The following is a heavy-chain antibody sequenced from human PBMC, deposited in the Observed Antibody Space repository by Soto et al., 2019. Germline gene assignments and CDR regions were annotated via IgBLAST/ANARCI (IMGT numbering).Heavy chain of an antibody. J-gene: IGHJ4*02. CDR1: GASISSSY. CDR3: ARGGNRYSNVASGVGGFDF. D-gene: IGHD5-12*01. Sequence: SETLSLTCTVSGASISSSYWIWIRQSPARGLEWIAYVYHTGATNYNPSLKSRVTISLDTSKGQFSLNLTSLTTADTAVYFCARGGNRYSNVASGVGGFDFWGQGSLVTVSS. V-gene: IGHV4-59*01. CDR2: VYHTGAT.